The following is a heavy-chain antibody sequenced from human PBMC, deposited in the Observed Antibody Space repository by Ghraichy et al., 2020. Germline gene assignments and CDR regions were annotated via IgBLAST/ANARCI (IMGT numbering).Heavy chain of an antibody. V-gene: IGHV4-59*01. CDR3: ARADYCSGGDCYRPFDY. CDR2: IYYSGST. D-gene: IGHD2-15*01. CDR1: GGSISTYY. J-gene: IGHJ4*02. Sequence: SQTLSLTCTVSGGSISTYYWNWIRQPPGRELEWIGYIYYSGSTKNNPSLKSRVTISVDTSKNQFSLNLSSVTAAETAVYYCARADYCSGGDCYRPFDYWGQGTLVTVSS.